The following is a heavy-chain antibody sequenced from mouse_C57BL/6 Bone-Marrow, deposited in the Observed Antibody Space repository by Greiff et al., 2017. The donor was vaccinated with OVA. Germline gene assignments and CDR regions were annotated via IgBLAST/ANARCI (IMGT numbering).Heavy chain of an antibody. J-gene: IGHJ2*01. D-gene: IGHD3-3*01. CDR1: GYTFTDYY. CDR2: IYPGSGNT. CDR3: ARKGGRGDYFDY. V-gene: IGHV1-76*01. Sequence: QVQLKESGAELVRPGASVKLSCKASGYTFTDYYINWVKQRPGQGLEWIARIYPGSGNTYYNEKFKGKATLTAEKSSSTAYMQLSSLTSEDSAVYFCARKGGRGDYFDYWGQGTTLTVSS.